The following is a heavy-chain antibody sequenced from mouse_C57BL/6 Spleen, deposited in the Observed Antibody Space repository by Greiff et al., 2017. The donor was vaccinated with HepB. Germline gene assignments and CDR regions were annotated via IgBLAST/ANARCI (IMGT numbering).Heavy chain of an antibody. J-gene: IGHJ2*01. CDR2: ISDGGSYT. Sequence: GQLVESGGGLVKPGGSLKLSCAASGFTFSSYAMSWVRQTPEKRLEWVATISDGGSYTYYPDNVKGRFTISRDNAKNNLYLQMSHLKSEDTAMYYCARDWGRGAYFDYWGQGTTLTVSS. CDR3: ARDWGRGAYFDY. D-gene: IGHD3-3*01. V-gene: IGHV5-4*01. CDR1: GFTFSSYA.